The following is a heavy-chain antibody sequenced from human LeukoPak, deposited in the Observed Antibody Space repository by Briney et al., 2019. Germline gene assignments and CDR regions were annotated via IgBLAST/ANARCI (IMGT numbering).Heavy chain of an antibody. CDR3: ARTGFYDIFT. Sequence: SQTLSLTCTVSGGSISSGSYYWSWIRQPAGKGREWIGRIYTSGSTNYNPSLKSRVTMSVDTSKNQFSLRLSSVTAADTAVYYCARTGFYDIFTWGQGTLVTVSS. D-gene: IGHD3-9*01. CDR1: GGSISSGSYY. V-gene: IGHV4-61*02. CDR2: IYTSGST. J-gene: IGHJ5*02.